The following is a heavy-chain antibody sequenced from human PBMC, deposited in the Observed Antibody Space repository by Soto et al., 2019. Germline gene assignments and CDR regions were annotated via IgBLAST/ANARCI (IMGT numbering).Heavy chain of an antibody. Sequence: SVKVSCKASRVAFSKFIVTWVRQAPGLGLEWVGGIIPIFGTANYAQKFQGRVTITADESTSTSYMEVNNLRSEDTAVYYCAKVRYSSPVGYYYGMDVWGQGTTVTVYS. CDR3: AKVRYSSPVGYYYGMDV. CDR2: IIPIFGTA. D-gene: IGHD6-13*01. J-gene: IGHJ6*02. CDR1: RVAFSKFI. V-gene: IGHV1-69*13.